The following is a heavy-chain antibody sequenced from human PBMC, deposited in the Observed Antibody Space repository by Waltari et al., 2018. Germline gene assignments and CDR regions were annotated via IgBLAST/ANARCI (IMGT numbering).Heavy chain of an antibody. Sequence: QLQLQESGPGLVKPSETLSRTCPVSGGTLSSSSYYRGRTRQSPGKGLEWIGNIYYSGSTYYGGSTYYNPTLKSRVSISGDTSKNQFSLKLSSVTAADTAVYYCARHWKKSGYRFDPWGQGTLVTVSS. D-gene: IGHD5-12*01. CDR1: GGTLSSSSYY. CDR2: IYYSGSTYYGGST. CDR3: ARHWKKSGYRFDP. V-gene: IGHV4-39*01. J-gene: IGHJ5*02.